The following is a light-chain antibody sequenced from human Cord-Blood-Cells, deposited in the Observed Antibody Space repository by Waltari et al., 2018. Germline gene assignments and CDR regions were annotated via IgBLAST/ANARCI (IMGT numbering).Light chain of an antibody. CDR2: DVS. J-gene: IGLJ2*01. Sequence: QSALTQPASVSGSPGQSLTLSCTGTSSDGGGYNYVPWYPQHPGKAPKLLFYDVSNQPSRVSNRFPGSKSGNTASLTISGLQAEDEADYYCSSYTSSSTPVVFGGGTKLTVL. CDR3: SSYTSSSTPVV. V-gene: IGLV2-14*01. CDR1: SSDGGGYNY.